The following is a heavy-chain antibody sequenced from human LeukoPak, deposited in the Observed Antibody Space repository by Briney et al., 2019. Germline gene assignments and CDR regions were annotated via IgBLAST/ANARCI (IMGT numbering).Heavy chain of an antibody. Sequence: SETLSLTCTVSGGSISSGDYYWSWIRQPPGKGLEWIGYIYYSGSTYYNPSLKSRVTISVDTSKNQFSLKLSSVTAADTAVYYCARFGLSDYYDSSGGSIGYWGQGTLVTVSS. J-gene: IGHJ4*02. CDR3: ARFGLSDYYDSSGGSIGY. CDR1: GGSISSGDYY. CDR2: IYYSGST. D-gene: IGHD3-22*01. V-gene: IGHV4-30-4*01.